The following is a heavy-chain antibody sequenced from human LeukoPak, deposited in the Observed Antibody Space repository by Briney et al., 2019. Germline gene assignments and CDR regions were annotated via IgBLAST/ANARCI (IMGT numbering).Heavy chain of an antibody. CDR3: PRVPHGEGYFDS. Sequence: GGSLRLSCAASGFTFSSSVMTWVRQAPGKGLEWVSRINSDGSTTYADSVKGRFTISRDNAKNTLYLQMDSLRGEDTAVYYCPRVPHGEGYFDSWGQGTLVTVSS. J-gene: IGHJ4*02. CDR2: INSDGST. V-gene: IGHV3-74*03. CDR1: GFTFSSSV.